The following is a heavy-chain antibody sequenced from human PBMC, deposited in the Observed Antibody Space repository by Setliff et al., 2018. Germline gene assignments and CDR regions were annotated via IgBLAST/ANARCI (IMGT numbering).Heavy chain of an antibody. CDR1: GFTFNTYA. CDR2: ISDSLSTT. CDR3: AKEWALPYYYDSSGYPDY. J-gene: IGHJ4*02. Sequence: PGGSLRLSCAASGFTFNTYAMSWVRQPPGKGLEWVSTISDSLSTTYYTDSVRGRFTISRDNSKNTLYLELNSLRVEDTALYFCAKEWALPYYYDSSGYPDYWGQGTLVTVSS. V-gene: IGHV3-23*01. D-gene: IGHD3-22*01.